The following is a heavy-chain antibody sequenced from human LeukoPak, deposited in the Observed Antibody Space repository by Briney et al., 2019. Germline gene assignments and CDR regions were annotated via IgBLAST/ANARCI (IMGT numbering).Heavy chain of an antibody. V-gene: IGHV3-23*01. CDR1: GFTFSSYA. Sequence: GGSLRLSCAASGFTFSSYAMSWVRQAPGKGLEWVSAISGSGGSTYYADSVKGRFTISRDNSKNTLYLQMNSLRAEDTAVYYCARDSPSGAAAGTKMDVWGQGTTVTVSS. D-gene: IGHD6-13*01. CDR2: ISGSGGST. CDR3: ARDSPSGAAAGTKMDV. J-gene: IGHJ6*02.